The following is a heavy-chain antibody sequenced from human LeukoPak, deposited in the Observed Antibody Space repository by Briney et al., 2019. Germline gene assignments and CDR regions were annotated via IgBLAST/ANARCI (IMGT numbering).Heavy chain of an antibody. CDR2: LWSNGNTR. CDR1: GLMINNYA. CDR3: VRDSPHWTLDY. V-gene: IGHV3-33*01. J-gene: IGHJ4*02. D-gene: IGHD1-1*01. Sequence: PGGSLRLSCAASGLMINNYAMHWVRQAPGKGLEWVAILWSNGNTRFYADSVKGRFTISRDTSTNTLYLHMDSLRVEDTAVYHCVRDSPHWTLDYWGQGTLVTVSS.